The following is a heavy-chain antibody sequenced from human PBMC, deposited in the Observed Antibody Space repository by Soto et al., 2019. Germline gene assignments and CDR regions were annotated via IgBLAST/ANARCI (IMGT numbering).Heavy chain of an antibody. D-gene: IGHD1-1*01. J-gene: IGHJ6*02. CDR1: GGTFSSYA. CDR3: ASALTGTTYYYYYYGMDV. Sequence: QVQLVQSGAEVKKPGSSVKVSCKASGGTFSSYAISWVRQAPGQGLEWMGGIIPIFGTANYAQKFQGRVTITAAESTSTAYMELSSLRSEDTAVYYCASALTGTTYYYYYYGMDVWGQGTTVTVSS. V-gene: IGHV1-69*12. CDR2: IIPIFGTA.